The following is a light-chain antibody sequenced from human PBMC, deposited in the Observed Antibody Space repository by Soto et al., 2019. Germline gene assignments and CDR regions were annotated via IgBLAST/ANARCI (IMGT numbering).Light chain of an antibody. V-gene: IGLV3-21*01. CDR3: QVWDGSSEEV. CDR2: YDS. J-gene: IGLJ1*01. Sequence: SYELTQPPSVSVAPGKTARITCGGNNIGSKSVHWYQQKPGQAPVLVIYYDSDRPSGIPERFSGSNSGSTATLTISRVEAGDEAHYYCQVWDGSSEEVFGTGTKVTVL. CDR1: NIGSKS.